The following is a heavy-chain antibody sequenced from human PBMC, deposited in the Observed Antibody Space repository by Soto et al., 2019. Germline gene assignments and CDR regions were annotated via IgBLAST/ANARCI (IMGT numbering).Heavy chain of an antibody. CDR3: ARHSGGGYCSSTSCPPMDV. D-gene: IGHD2-2*01. CDR1: GYSFTSYW. J-gene: IGHJ6*02. Sequence: PGESLKISCRGSGYSFTSYWISWVRQMPGKGLEWMGRIDPSDSYTNYSPSFQGHVTISADKSISTAYLQWSSLKASDTAMYYCARHSGGGYCSSTSCPPMDVWGQGTTVTVSS. V-gene: IGHV5-10-1*01. CDR2: IDPSDSYT.